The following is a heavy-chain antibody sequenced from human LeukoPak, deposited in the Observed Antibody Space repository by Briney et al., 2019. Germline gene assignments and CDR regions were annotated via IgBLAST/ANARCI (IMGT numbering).Heavy chain of an antibody. V-gene: IGHV1-8*01. CDR2: MNPNSGNT. CDR1: GYTFTSYD. Sequence: GASVKVSCKASGYTFTSYDINWVRQATGQGLEWMGWMNPNSGNTGDAQKFQGRVTMTRNTSISTAYMELSSLRSEDTAVYYCARARDFYDTSGYVRGFDSWGQGTPVTVSS. CDR3: ARARDFYDTSGYVRGFDS. J-gene: IGHJ4*02. D-gene: IGHD3-22*01.